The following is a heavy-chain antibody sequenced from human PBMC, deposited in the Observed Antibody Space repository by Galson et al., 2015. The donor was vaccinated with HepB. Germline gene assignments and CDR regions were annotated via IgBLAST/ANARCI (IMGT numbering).Heavy chain of an antibody. D-gene: IGHD4-17*01. CDR1: GYSFTNYW. Sequence: QSGAEVKEPGESLKISCKGSGYSFTNYWIGWVRQMPGKGLEWMGIIYSGDSHTRYSPSFQGQVTISADKSISTAYLQWSSLKASDSAVYYCARQGLYGDYDYWGQGTLVTVSS. J-gene: IGHJ4*02. V-gene: IGHV5-51*01. CDR3: ARQGLYGDYDY. CDR2: IYSGDSHT.